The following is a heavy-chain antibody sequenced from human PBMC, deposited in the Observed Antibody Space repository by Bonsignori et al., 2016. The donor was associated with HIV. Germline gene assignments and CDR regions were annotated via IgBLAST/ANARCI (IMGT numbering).Heavy chain of an antibody. V-gene: IGHV3-30*02. Sequence: WIRQPPGKGLEWVAYIRYDGSNTYYVDSVKGRFTVSKDNSKNTLFLQMDSLRAEDTAVYYCAKDRNYGFDYWGQGALVTVSS. CDR3: AKDRNYGFDY. J-gene: IGHJ4*02. D-gene: IGHD3-10*01. CDR2: IRYDGSNT.